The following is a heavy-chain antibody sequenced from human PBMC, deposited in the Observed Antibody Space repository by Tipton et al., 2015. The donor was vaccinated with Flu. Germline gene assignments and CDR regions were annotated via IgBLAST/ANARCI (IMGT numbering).Heavy chain of an antibody. CDR3: ARAPGRPCSANACPNWFDP. Sequence: LRLSCTVSGGSISGYYWSWVRQPPGKGLEWIGCMFHSGSTYYNPSLKSRVTISVDTSKNQFSLKMSSVTAADTAVYYCARAPGRPCSANACPNWFDPCGQGTLVTVSS. V-gene: IGHV4-59*12. D-gene: IGHD2-15*01. CDR2: MFHSGST. J-gene: IGHJ5*02. CDR1: GGSISGYY.